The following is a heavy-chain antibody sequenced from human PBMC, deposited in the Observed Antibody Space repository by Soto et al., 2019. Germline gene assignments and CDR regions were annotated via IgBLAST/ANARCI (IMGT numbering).Heavy chain of an antibody. D-gene: IGHD6-13*01. CDR1: GFSLSTSGVG. V-gene: IGHV2-5*02. Sequence: SGPTLVNPTQTLTLTCTFSGFSLSTSGVGVGWIRQPPGKALEWLALIYWDDDKRYSPSLKSRLTITKDTSKNQVVLTMTNMDPVDTATYYCAHWMKELVLDCAEYFQHWGQGTLVTVSS. CDR3: AHWMKELVLDCAEYFQH. J-gene: IGHJ1*01. CDR2: IYWDDDK.